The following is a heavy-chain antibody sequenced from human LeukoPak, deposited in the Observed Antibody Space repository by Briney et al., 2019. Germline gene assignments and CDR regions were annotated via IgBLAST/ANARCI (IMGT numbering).Heavy chain of an antibody. V-gene: IGHV3-66*01. CDR1: GFTVSSNY. CDR3: ARAEWELLDYYYGMDV. Sequence: GGSLRLSCAASGFTVSSNYMSWVRQAPGKGLEWVSVIYSGGSTYYADSVKGRFTISRDNSKNTLYLQMNSLRAEGTAVYYCARAEWELLDYYYGMDVWGQGTTVTVSS. D-gene: IGHD1-26*01. CDR2: IYSGGST. J-gene: IGHJ6*02.